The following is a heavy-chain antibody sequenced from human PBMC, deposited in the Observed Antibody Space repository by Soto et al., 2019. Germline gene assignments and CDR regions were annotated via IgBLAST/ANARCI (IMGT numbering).Heavy chain of an antibody. J-gene: IGHJ6*02. D-gene: IGHD2-2*01. V-gene: IGHV3-30*18. CDR3: AKAKGGYCSSTSCYPPIYYYGMDV. CDR1: GFTFSSYG. Sequence: PGGSLRLSCAASGFTFSSYGMHWVRQAPGKGLEWVAVISYDGSNKYYADSVKGRFTISRDNSKNTLYLQMNSLRAEDTAVYYCAKAKGGYCSSTSCYPPIYYYGMDVWGQGTTVTVSS. CDR2: ISYDGSNK.